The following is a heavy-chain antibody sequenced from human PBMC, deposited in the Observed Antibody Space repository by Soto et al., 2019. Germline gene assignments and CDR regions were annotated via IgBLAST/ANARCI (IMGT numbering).Heavy chain of an antibody. Sequence: SDTLSLTCTVSGGSMSTYYWSWIRQPAGKGLDWIGRIYTSGGTNYNPSLKSRVTMSVDTSKKRISLKLSSVTAADTAVYYCARGTVAGVDYGMDVWGQGTTVTV. D-gene: IGHD6-13*01. CDR2: IYTSGGT. CDR1: GGSMSTYY. J-gene: IGHJ6*02. V-gene: IGHV4-4*07. CDR3: ARGTVAGVDYGMDV.